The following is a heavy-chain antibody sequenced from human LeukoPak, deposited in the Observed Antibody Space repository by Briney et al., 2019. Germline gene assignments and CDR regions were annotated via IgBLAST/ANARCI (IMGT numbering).Heavy chain of an antibody. CDR1: GGSISSDNYY. D-gene: IGHD5-12*01. V-gene: IGHV4-61*02. CDR2: IYTSGST. J-gene: IGHJ4*02. Sequence: SETLSLTCTVSGGSISSDNYYWSWIRQPAGKGLEWIGRIYTSGSTNYNPSLKSRVTISVDTSKNQFSLKLSSVAAADTAVYYCARHSEWLRSPIDYWGQGTLVTVSS. CDR3: ARHSEWLRSPIDY.